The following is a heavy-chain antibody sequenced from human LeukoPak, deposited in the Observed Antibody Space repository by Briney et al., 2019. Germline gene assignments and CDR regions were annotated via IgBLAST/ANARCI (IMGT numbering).Heavy chain of an antibody. V-gene: IGHV3-48*03. D-gene: IGHD3-10*01. CDR1: GFTFSSYE. CDR3: ARDPVAMVRGVVHYYYYYMDV. Sequence: PGGSLRLSCAASGFTFSSYEMNWVRQAPGKGLEWVSYISSSGSTIYYADSVKGRFTISRDNAKNSLYLQMNSLRAEDTAVYYCARDPVAMVRGVVHYYYYYMDVWGKGTTVTVSS. CDR2: ISSSGSTI. J-gene: IGHJ6*03.